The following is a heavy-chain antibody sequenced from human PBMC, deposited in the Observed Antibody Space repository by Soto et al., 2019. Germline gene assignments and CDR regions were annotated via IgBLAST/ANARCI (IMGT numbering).Heavy chain of an antibody. CDR3: ARQIAAAAFDI. D-gene: IGHD6-13*01. V-gene: IGHV3-33*01. CDR1: GFTFSSYG. J-gene: IGHJ3*02. CDR2: IWYDGSSK. Sequence: QVPVVESGGGVVQPGRSLRLSCAASGFTFSSYGMHWVRQAPGKGLEWVAVIWYDGSSKYYVDSVKGRFTISRDNSKNTLYLQMNSLRAEDSAVYSCARQIAAAAFDIWGQGTMVTVSS.